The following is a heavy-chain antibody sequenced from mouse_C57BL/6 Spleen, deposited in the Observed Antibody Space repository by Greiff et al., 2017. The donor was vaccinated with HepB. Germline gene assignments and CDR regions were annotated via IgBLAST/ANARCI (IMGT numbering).Heavy chain of an antibody. CDR3: ARHRTGFAY. V-gene: IGHV5-15*01. CDR2: ISNLAYSI. CDR1: GFTFSDYG. Sequence: EVKLVESGGGLVQPGGSLKLSCAASGFTFSDYGMAWVRQAPRKGPEWVAFISNLAYSIYYADTVKGRFTISRENAKNTLYLEMSSLRSEDTAMYYCARHRTGFAYWGQGTLVTVSA. J-gene: IGHJ3*01.